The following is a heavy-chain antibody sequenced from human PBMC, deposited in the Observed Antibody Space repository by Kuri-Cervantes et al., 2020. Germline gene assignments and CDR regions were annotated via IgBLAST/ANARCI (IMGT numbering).Heavy chain of an antibody. V-gene: IGHV3-30-3*01. Sequence: GESLKISCAASGFTFDSYTMHWFRQAPGKGLEWVAVISYDGNNEKYADSMRGRFTISRDNAKNSVFLQMNSLRAEDTAVYYCARDLSAEYSYSNWFDLWGQGTLVTVSS. J-gene: IGHJ5*02. CDR3: ARDLSAEYSYSNWFDL. D-gene: IGHD5-18*01. CDR2: ISYDGNNE. CDR1: GFTFDSYT.